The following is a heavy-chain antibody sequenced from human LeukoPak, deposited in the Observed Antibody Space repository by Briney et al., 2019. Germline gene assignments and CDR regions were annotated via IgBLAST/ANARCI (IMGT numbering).Heavy chain of an antibody. CDR1: GFTFSSYA. V-gene: IGHV3-30-3*01. CDR2: ISYDGSNK. D-gene: IGHD3-22*01. Sequence: GGSLRLSCAASGFTFSSYAMHWVRQAPGKGLEWVAVISYDGSNKYYADSVKGRFTISRDNSKNTLYLQMNSLRAEDTAVYYCARDRKSDYYDSSGSHFDYWGQGTLVTVSS. CDR3: ARDRKSDYYDSSGSHFDY. J-gene: IGHJ4*02.